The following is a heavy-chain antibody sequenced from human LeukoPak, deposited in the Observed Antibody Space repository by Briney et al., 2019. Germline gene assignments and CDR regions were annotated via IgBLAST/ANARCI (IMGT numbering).Heavy chain of an antibody. Sequence: GGTLRPSCAASGFTFSHYGMYWVRQAPGKELEYVSAITGDGGSTYYADSVKGRFIISRDNPKNTVYLQMGSLRAEDMAVYYCARSLGGYADSWGQGTLVTVSS. CDR2: ITGDGGST. J-gene: IGHJ4*02. D-gene: IGHD3-16*01. CDR1: GFTFSHYG. V-gene: IGHV3-64*02. CDR3: ARSLGGYADS.